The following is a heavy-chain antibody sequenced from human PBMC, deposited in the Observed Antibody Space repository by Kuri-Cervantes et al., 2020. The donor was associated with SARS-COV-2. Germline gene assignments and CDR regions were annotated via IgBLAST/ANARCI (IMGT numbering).Heavy chain of an antibody. Sequence: GESLKISCAGSGFTFSSYSMNWVRQTPGEGLEWVSYISSSSSSTIYYADSVKGRFTISRDNAKNSLYLQMNSLRAEDTAVYYCARGPGLFDFWGQGTLVTV. CDR2: ISSSSSSTI. V-gene: IGHV3-48*01. J-gene: IGHJ4*02. D-gene: IGHD3/OR15-3a*01. CDR3: ARGPGLFDF. CDR1: GFTFSSYS.